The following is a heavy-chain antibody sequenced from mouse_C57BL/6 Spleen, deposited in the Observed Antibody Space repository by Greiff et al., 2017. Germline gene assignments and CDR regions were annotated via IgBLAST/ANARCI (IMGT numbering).Heavy chain of an antibody. CDR2: IDPSDSYT. V-gene: IGHV1-69*01. CDR1: GYTFTSYW. Sequence: QVQLKQPGAELVMPGASVKLSCKASGYTFTSYWMHWVKKRPGQGLEWIGEIDPSDSYTNYNQKFKGKSTLTVDKSSSTAYMQLSSLTSEDSAVYYCAREWGDSDYFDYWGQGTTLTVSS. J-gene: IGHJ2*01. CDR3: AREWGDSDYFDY. D-gene: IGHD2-13*01.